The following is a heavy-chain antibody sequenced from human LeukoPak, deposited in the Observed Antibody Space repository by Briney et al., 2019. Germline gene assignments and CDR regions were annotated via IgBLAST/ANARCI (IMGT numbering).Heavy chain of an antibody. V-gene: IGHV4-4*07. CDR2: TYTSGSI. J-gene: IGHJ5*02. CDR1: GGSISSYY. Sequence: SETLSLTCTVSGGSISSYYWSWIRQPAGKGLEWIGRTYTSGSINYNPSLKSRVTMSVDTSKSQFSLKLSSVTAADTAVYYCAREVNHYGLRRNSFDPWGQGTKVTVSS. CDR3: AREVNHYGLRRNSFDP. D-gene: IGHD3-10*01.